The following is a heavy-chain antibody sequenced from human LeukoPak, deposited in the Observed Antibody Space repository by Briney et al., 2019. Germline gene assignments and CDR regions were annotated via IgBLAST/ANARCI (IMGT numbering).Heavy chain of an antibody. CDR2: INPNSGGT. J-gene: IGHJ6*03. D-gene: IGHD3-10*01. Sequence: ASVKVSCKASGYTFTDYYIHWVRQAPGQGLEWMGWINPNSGGTNYAQNFQGRVNMTRDTSIGTAYMELSRLRSDETAVYYCARRNFYGTGNYTYYMDVWGEGTTVTVSS. CDR3: ARRNFYGTGNYTYYMDV. CDR1: GYTFTDYY. V-gene: IGHV1-2*02.